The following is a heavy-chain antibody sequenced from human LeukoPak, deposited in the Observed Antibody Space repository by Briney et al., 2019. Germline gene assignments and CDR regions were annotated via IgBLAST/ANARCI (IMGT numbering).Heavy chain of an antibody. J-gene: IGHJ4*02. CDR1: GGSFSGYY. D-gene: IGHD3-22*01. Sequence: PSVTLSLTCAVYGGSFSGYYWSWIRQPPGKGLEWIGEINHSGSTNYNPSLKSRVTISVDTSKNQFSLKLSSVTAADTAVYYCARGHYYDSSGQRPGGFDYWGQGTLVTVSS. CDR2: INHSGST. V-gene: IGHV4-34*01. CDR3: ARGHYYDSSGQRPGGFDY.